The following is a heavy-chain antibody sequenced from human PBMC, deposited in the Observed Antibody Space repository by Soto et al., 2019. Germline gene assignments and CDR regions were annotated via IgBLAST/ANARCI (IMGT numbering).Heavy chain of an antibody. D-gene: IGHD5-18*01. J-gene: IGHJ5*01. CDR2: IYYSGST. V-gene: IGHV4-59*01. CDR3: ARWDTVYASDTCGIYTLAPLDS. Sequence: SETLSLTCTVSGGSISSYYWGWIRQPPGKGLEWIGYIYYSGSTNYNPSLKSRVTISVDTSKNQFSLKLSSVTAADTAVYYCARWDTVYASDTCGIYTLAPLDS. CDR1: GGSISSYY.